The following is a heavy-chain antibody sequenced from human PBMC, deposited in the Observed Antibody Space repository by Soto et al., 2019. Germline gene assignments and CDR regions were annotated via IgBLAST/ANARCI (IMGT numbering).Heavy chain of an antibody. V-gene: IGHV1-18*01. Sequence: ASVKVSCKTSGYTISNYGITWVRQAPGQPLEWLGWISLYSDGTNYAQKFQGRVSMTTDTSTTTAYMELRSLRSDDTAVYYCARVVPGAAAWFGPWGQGTLVTVSS. CDR2: ISLYSDGT. CDR3: ARVVPGAAAWFGP. D-gene: IGHD2-2*01. CDR1: GYTISNYG. J-gene: IGHJ5*02.